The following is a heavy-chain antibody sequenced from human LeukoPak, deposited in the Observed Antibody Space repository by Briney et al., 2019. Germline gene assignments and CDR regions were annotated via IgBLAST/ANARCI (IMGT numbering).Heavy chain of an antibody. Sequence: ASVKVSCKASGGTFSSYAISWVRQAPGQGLEWMGGIIPIFGTANYAQKFQGRVTITADKSTSTAYMELSSLRSEDTAVYYCARGRAAAGGYFDYWGQGTLVTVSS. CDR3: ARGRAAAGGYFDY. V-gene: IGHV1-69*06. D-gene: IGHD6-25*01. J-gene: IGHJ4*02. CDR1: GGTFSSYA. CDR2: IIPIFGTA.